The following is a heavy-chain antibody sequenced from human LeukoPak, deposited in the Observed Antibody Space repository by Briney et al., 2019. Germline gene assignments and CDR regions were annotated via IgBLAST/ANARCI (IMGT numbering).Heavy chain of an antibody. CDR2: IYYSGST. D-gene: IGHD6-19*01. Sequence: PSETLSLTCTVSGGSISTYYWSWVRQPPEKGQEWIGYIYYSGSTNYNPSLKSRVTISVDTSKNQFSLNLNSVTAADTAEYFCARTPGSAYYPYYYMDVWGKGTTVTVSS. J-gene: IGHJ6*03. CDR3: ARTPGSAYYPYYYMDV. CDR1: GGSISTYY. V-gene: IGHV4-59*01.